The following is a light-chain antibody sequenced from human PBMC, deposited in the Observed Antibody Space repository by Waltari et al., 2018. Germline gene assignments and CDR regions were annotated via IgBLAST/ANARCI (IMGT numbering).Light chain of an antibody. Sequence: EIALTQSPGTLSLSPGERATLSCRASQSVSYNYLVGYQQKPGQAPRLLIYGASSRATGIPDRFSGSGSGTDFTLTISRLEPEDFAVYYCQQYGSSPYTFGQGTKLEIK. J-gene: IGKJ2*01. CDR3: QQYGSSPYT. V-gene: IGKV3-20*01. CDR1: QSVSYNY. CDR2: GAS.